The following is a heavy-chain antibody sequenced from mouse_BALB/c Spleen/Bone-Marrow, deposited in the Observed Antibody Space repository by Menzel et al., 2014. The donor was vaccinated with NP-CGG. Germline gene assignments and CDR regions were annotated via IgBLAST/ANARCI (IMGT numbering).Heavy chain of an antibody. J-gene: IGHJ3*01. CDR3: ARVLEGFAY. V-gene: IGHV2-9*02. CDR1: GFSLTSYG. Sequence: VKLVESGPGLVAPSQSLSITCTVSGFSLTSYGVHWVRQPPGKGLEWLGVIWAGGSTNYNSALMSRLSISKDNSKGQVFLKMNSLQTDDTAMYYCARVLEGFAYWGQGTLVTVSA. CDR2: IWAGGST.